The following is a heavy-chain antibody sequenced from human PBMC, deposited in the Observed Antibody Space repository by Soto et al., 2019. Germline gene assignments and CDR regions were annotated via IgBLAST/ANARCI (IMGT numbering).Heavy chain of an antibody. V-gene: IGHV3-66*01. CDR3: ARNCITLFGVVTTGWVDV. J-gene: IGHJ6*04. Sequence: EVQLVAAGGGLGQPGGSLRLSCAVSGFTVSNSYMSWVRQAPGTGLDWGAGIYSGGSTYYADSMNGRFTIYRDNSKNTLYLKINSLRDDDTAVYYCARNCITLFGVVTTGWVDVWGKGTTVTVSS. CDR1: GFTVSNSY. CDR2: IYSGGST. D-gene: IGHD3-3*01.